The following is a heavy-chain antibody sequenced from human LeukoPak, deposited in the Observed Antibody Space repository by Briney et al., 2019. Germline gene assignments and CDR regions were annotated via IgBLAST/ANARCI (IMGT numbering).Heavy chain of an antibody. J-gene: IGHJ3*02. CDR2: IYSGGST. V-gene: IGHV3-66*01. D-gene: IGHD4-17*01. CDR3: ARSFILDYGDYAGAFDI. Sequence: GGSLRLSCAASGFTVSSNYMSWVRQAPGKGLEWVSVIYSGGSTYYADSVKGRFTISRDNSKNTLYLQMNSLRAEDTALYYCARSFILDYGDYAGAFDIWGQGTMVTVSS. CDR1: GFTVSSNY.